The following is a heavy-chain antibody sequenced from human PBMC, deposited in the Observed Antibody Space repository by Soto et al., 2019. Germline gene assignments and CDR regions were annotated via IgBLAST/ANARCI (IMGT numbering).Heavy chain of an antibody. CDR2: ISLSGSQI. CDR1: GLMYSSYS. Sequence: EVQLVESGGGLVKPGGSVRLSCVASGLMYSSYSMSWVRQAPGKGLEWVAFISLSGSQINYAASVEGRFTISRDNAKNALYLQMNTVRVEDTAIYYCARVSSCGGGTCSSVHPYYGMDVWGPGHTVTVSS. J-gene: IGHJ6*02. CDR3: ARVSSCGGGTCSSVHPYYGMDV. V-gene: IGHV3-21*01. D-gene: IGHD2-21*01.